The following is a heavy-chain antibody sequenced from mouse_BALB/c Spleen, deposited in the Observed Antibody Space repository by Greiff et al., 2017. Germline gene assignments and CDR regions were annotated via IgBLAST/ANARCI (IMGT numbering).Heavy chain of an antibody. CDR2: ISYSGST. V-gene: IGHV3-2*02. D-gene: IGHD2-12*01. CDR1: GYSITSDYA. CDR3: ARALTTRFAY. Sequence: VQLQQSGPGLVKPSQSLSLTCTVTGYSITSDYAWNWIRQFPGNKLEWMGYISYSGSTSYNPSLKSRISITRDTSKNQFFLQLNSVTTEDTATYYCARALTTRFAYWGQGTLVTVSA. J-gene: IGHJ3*01.